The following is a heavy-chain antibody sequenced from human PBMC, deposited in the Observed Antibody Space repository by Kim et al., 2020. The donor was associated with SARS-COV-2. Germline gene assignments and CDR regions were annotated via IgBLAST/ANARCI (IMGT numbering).Heavy chain of an antibody. CDR2: SRDKTNRYTT. V-gene: IGHV3-72*01. D-gene: IGHD3-10*01. Sequence: GGSLRLSCAASVFTFSDYYMDWVRQAPGKGLEWVGRSRDKTNRYTTEYAASVRGRFIISRDDSRNSLYLQMNSLKTEDTAVYYCTRGGSGSSKEYFQFWGQGTLAIVSS. CDR3: TRGGSGSSKEYFQF. CDR1: VFTFSDYY. J-gene: IGHJ1*01.